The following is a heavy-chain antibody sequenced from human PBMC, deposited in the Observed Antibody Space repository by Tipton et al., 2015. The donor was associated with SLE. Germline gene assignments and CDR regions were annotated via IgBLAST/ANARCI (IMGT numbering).Heavy chain of an antibody. Sequence: TLSLTCTVFGDSIISHYWSWIRQSPGKGLEWIGNMFYSGSVTYNPSLKSRVTMSVDMSRNQFSLRLTSVTAADTDVYFCARDISAPGDFLYFDYWGQGTRVTVSS. CDR1: GDSIISHY. D-gene: IGHD7-27*01. V-gene: IGHV4-59*11. CDR3: ARDISAPGDFLYFDY. CDR2: MFYSGSV. J-gene: IGHJ4*02.